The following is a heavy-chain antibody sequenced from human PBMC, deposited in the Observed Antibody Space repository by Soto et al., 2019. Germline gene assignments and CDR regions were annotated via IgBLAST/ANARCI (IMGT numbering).Heavy chain of an antibody. D-gene: IGHD2-8*02. Sequence: PGGSLRLACVASGFTISNYWMSLVRQSPEKGLEWVANIKQDGSQTYYVDSAKGRFTISRDNAKNSLYLQMNSLRVEDTAVYYCTRGTEAVFCTGTCCTGLAAWGQGPTVTVS. V-gene: IGHV3-7*03. CDR1: GFTISNYW. CDR2: IKQDGSQT. J-gene: IGHJ6*02. CDR3: TRGTEAVFCTGTCCTGLAA.